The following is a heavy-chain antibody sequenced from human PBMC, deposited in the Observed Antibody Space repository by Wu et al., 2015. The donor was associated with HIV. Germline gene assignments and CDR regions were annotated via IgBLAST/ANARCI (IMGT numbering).Heavy chain of an antibody. D-gene: IGHD6-13*01. J-gene: IGHJ4*02. Sequence: QVQLVHSGAEVKKPGASVKVSCQTSGYTFSDYFLHWVRQAPGQGLEWMAWINPTNGDTNFAQTFQGRVTVTRDTSISIVYMELSSLKSDDTAVYFCARGVRRYSGSWYLGYWGQGTLVTVSS. CDR3: ARGVRRYSGSWYLGY. V-gene: IGHV1-2*02. CDR2: INPTNGDT. CDR1: GYTFSDYF.